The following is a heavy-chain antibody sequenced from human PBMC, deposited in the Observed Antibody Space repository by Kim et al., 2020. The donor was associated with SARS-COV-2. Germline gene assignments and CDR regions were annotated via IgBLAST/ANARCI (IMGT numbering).Heavy chain of an antibody. Sequence: GGSLRLSCVASGFTFSSYAMHWVRQAPGKGPEWVAVTSADGVNKFYTDSVKGRLAISRDNSKNTLYLQMNSLRADDTAVYYCAREAFFSYMDVWGKGTT. V-gene: IGHV3-30*09. CDR1: GFTFSSYA. CDR3: AREAFFSYMDV. CDR2: TSADGVNK. J-gene: IGHJ6*03.